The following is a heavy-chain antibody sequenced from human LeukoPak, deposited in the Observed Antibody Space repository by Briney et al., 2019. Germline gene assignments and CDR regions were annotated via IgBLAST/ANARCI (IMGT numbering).Heavy chain of an antibody. J-gene: IGHJ4*02. V-gene: IGHV3-21*01. CDR2: IGSSSTYE. CDR3: ARERGYSYGYGDY. Sequence: GGSLRLSCAASGFTFSSFNMTWVRQAPGKGLEWVSSIGSSSTYEYYADSVKGRFTISRDNAKNSLYLQMDSLRDEDTAVYYCARERGYSYGYGDYWSQGTLVTVSS. D-gene: IGHD5-18*01. CDR1: GFTFSSFN.